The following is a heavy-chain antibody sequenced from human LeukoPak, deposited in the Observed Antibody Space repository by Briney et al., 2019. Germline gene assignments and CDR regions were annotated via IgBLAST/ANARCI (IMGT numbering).Heavy chain of an antibody. CDR3: ARDYCSGGGCPKLLDY. CDR2: ISSSSSTI. J-gene: IGHJ4*02. CDR1: GFTFSTYS. V-gene: IGHV3-48*01. D-gene: IGHD2-15*01. Sequence: SGGSLRLSCAASGFTFSTYSMNWVRQAPGKGLEWISYISSSSSTIYYADSVKGRFTISRDNAKNSVYLRMNSLRVEDTAVYYCARDYCSGGGCPKLLDYWGQGTLVTVSS.